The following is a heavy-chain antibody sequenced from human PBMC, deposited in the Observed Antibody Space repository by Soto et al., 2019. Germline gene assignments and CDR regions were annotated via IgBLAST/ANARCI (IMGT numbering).Heavy chain of an antibody. CDR2: ISYDGSNK. V-gene: IGHV3-30-3*01. CDR1: GFTFSSYA. D-gene: IGHD1-1*01. J-gene: IGHJ4*02. CDR3: ARDHESQKKLEPTFYFDY. Sequence: PGGSLRLSCAASGFTFSSYAMHWVRQAPGKGLEWVAVISYDGSNKYYADSVKGRFTISRDNSKNTLYLQMNSLRAEDTAVYYCARDHESQKKLEPTFYFDYWGQGTLVTVSS.